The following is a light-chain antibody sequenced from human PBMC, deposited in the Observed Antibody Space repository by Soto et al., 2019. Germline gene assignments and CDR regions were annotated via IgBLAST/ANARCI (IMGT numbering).Light chain of an antibody. CDR1: QSVSSN. CDR3: QQSKHWTLT. J-gene: IGKJ1*01. Sequence: EIVMRQSPATLSVSPGERATLSCRASQSVSSNLAWYQQKPGQAPRLLIYGASTRATGIPARFSGSGSGTEFTLTISSLQSEDFSVYHCQQSKHWTLTCGEVTQVDIK. V-gene: IGKV3-15*01. CDR2: GAS.